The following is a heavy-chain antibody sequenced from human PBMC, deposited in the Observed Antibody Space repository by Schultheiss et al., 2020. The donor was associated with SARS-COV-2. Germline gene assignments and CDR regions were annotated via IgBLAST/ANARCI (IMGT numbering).Heavy chain of an antibody. D-gene: IGHD1-26*01. CDR1: GFTFSSYA. J-gene: IGHJ4*02. Sequence: GGSLRLSCAASGFTFSSYAMSWVRQAPGKGLEWVSAISGSGGSTYYVDSVKGRFTISRDNSKNTLYLQMNSLRAEDTAVYYCAILTGSDREYYFDYWGQGTLVTVSS. CDR2: ISGSGGST. V-gene: IGHV3-23*01. CDR3: AILTGSDREYYFDY.